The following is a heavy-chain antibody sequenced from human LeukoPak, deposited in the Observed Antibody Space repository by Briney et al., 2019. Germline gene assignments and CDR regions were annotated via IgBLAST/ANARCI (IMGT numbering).Heavy chain of an antibody. V-gene: IGHV4-4*07. J-gene: IGHJ4*02. CDR3: ARDPGE. D-gene: IGHD7-27*01. CDR1: GGSITSYY. Sequence: SETLSLTCTVSGGSITSYYWSWIRQPAGKGLEWIGRIYNNGNTNYNSSLKSRVTMSVDTSKNQFSLKLTSVTAADTAVYYCARDPGEWGQGTLVTVSS. CDR2: IYNNGNT.